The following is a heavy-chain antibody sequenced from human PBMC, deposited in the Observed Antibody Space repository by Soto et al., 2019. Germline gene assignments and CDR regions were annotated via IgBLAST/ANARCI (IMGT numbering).Heavy chain of an antibody. CDR2: INQDGSEK. V-gene: IGHV3-7*01. D-gene: IGHD3-22*01. CDR3: ARGTNFDDDSGYLDY. CDR1: GFTFSNYW. J-gene: IGHJ4*02. Sequence: EVQLVESGGGLVQPGGSLRLSCAASGFTFSNYWMSWVRQAPGKGLEWVANINQDGSEKNYVDSVKGRFTMSRDNAKNSLFVQMDSLRAEDTAVYYCARGTNFDDDSGYLDYWGQGTLVTVSP.